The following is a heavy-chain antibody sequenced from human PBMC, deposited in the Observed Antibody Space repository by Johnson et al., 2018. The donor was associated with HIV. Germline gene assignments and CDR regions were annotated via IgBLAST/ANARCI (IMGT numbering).Heavy chain of an antibody. D-gene: IGHD2-15*01. Sequence: QVQLVESGGGAVQPGRSLRLSCAASGFTFSSFAMHWVRQAPGKGLEWVAVISYDGSNRYYADSVKGRFTISRDNSKNTLYLQMNSLRAEDTAVYYCASLPRGGLRPTDAFDIWGQGTMVTVSS. CDR3: ASLPRGGLRPTDAFDI. CDR1: GFTFSSFA. CDR2: ISYDGSNR. V-gene: IGHV3-30*04. J-gene: IGHJ3*02.